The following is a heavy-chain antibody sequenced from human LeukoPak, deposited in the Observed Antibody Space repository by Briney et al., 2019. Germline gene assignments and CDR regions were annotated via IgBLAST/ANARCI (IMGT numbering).Heavy chain of an antibody. CDR1: GITVSTNY. Sequence: GGSLRLSCAASGITVSTNYMSWVRQAPGKGLEWVSIIYSGGATFYADSVKGRFTISRENSKNTLWLQMNSLRSEDTAVYYCATGDSGYSRDAFDIWGQGTMVTVSS. CDR2: IYSGGAT. CDR3: ATGDSGYSRDAFDI. D-gene: IGHD3-22*01. V-gene: IGHV3-53*05. J-gene: IGHJ3*02.